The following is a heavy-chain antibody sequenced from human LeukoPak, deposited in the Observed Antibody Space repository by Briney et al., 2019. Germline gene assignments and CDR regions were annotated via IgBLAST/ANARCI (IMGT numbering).Heavy chain of an antibody. J-gene: IGHJ4*02. CDR3: AKDGLSYDGSTHVYYFQS. Sequence: GGALRLSCTASGFTFRMYAMSWVRQAPGKGLESVASIIYDGRHTYYAASVKGRFTISRDNSQNTLYLQMNSLRAEDTALYYCAKDGLSYDGSTHVYYFQSLGQGTLVTVSS. CDR1: GFTFRMYA. D-gene: IGHD3-22*01. CDR2: IIYDGRHT. V-gene: IGHV3-23*01.